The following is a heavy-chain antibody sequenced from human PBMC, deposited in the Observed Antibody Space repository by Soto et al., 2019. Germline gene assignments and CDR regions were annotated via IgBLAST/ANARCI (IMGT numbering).Heavy chain of an antibody. CDR2: IYYSGST. J-gene: IGHJ6*03. Sequence: SETLSLTCTVSGGSLSSYYWSWIRQPPGKGLEWIGYIYYSGSTNYNPSLKSRVTISVDTSKNQFSLKLSSVTAADTAVYYCARDTYYYYYMDVWGKGTTVTVSS. CDR3: ARDTYYYYYMDV. CDR1: GGSLSSYY. V-gene: IGHV4-59*01.